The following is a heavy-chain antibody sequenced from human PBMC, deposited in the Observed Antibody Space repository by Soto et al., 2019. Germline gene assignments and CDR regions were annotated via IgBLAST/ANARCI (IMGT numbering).Heavy chain of an antibody. CDR1: GFTFSSDW. V-gene: IGHV3-74*01. Sequence: GSLSLSCAASGFTFSSDWMHWFRQAPGKGLVWVSRIDSGGRTTTYADSVKGRFTISRDNAKNTLYLQMNGLRAEDTALYYCARWFTYGNFDYFDYWGQGTQVTVSS. D-gene: IGHD3-10*01. J-gene: IGHJ4*02. CDR3: ARWFTYGNFDYFDY. CDR2: IDSGGRTT.